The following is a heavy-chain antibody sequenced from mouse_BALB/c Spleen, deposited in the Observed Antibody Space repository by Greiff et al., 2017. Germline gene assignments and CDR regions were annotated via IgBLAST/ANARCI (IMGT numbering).Heavy chain of an antibody. CDR2: INPYNDGT. Sequence: EVKLMESGPELVKPGASVKMSCKASGYTFTSYVMHWVKQKPGQGLEWIGYINPYNDGTKYNEKFKGKATLTSDKSSSTAYMELSSLTSEDSAVYYCARESTMITKFAYWGQGTLVTVSA. D-gene: IGHD2-4*01. CDR3: ARESTMITKFAY. CDR1: GYTFTSYV. V-gene: IGHV1-14*01. J-gene: IGHJ3*01.